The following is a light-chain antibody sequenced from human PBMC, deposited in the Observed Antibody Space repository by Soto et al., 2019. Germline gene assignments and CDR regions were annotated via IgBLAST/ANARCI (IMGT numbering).Light chain of an antibody. CDR2: STT. J-gene: IGLJ3*02. CDR1: SGSVSTSYY. V-gene: IGLV8-61*01. Sequence: QTVVTQEPSFSVSPGRTVTLTCGLSSGSVSTSYYPSWYQQTPGQAPRTLIYSTTTRSSGVPDRFSGPILGNKAALTITGGQADDESDYYCVLYMGSGIWVFGGGTKVTVL. CDR3: VLYMGSGIWV.